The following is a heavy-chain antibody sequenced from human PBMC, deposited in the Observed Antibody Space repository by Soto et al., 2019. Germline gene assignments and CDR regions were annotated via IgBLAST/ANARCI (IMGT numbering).Heavy chain of an antibody. CDR2: IDSSSYI. Sequence: EVQLVESGGGLVKPGGSLRLSCAASGFTFSSYNMNWVRQAPGKGLEWVSSIDSSSYIYYADSVKGRFTISRDNAKNSLYLQMNSLKAEDTAVYYCARAPSGSYSLDYWGQGTLVTVSS. D-gene: IGHD1-26*01. CDR1: GFTFSSYN. CDR3: ARAPSGSYSLDY. J-gene: IGHJ4*02. V-gene: IGHV3-21*01.